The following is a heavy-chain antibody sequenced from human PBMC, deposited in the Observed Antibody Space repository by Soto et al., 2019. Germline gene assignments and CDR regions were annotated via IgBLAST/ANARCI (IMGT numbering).Heavy chain of an antibody. D-gene: IGHD3-9*01. V-gene: IGHV4-59*08. Sequence: PSETLSLTCTVSGGSISSYYWSWIRQTPGKGLEWIGYIFYFGSTNYNPSLKSRVTLSTDTSKNQLSLKLSSVTAADTAVYYCARHSPDFDWLSQFDYWGQGTLVTVSS. CDR2: IFYFGST. CDR3: ARHSPDFDWLSQFDY. J-gene: IGHJ4*02. CDR1: GGSISSYY.